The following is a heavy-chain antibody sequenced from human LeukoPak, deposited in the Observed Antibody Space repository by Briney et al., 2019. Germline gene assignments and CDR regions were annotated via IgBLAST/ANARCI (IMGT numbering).Heavy chain of an antibody. CDR2: ITGNGATT. CDR3: VRDLVDPADY. J-gene: IGHJ4*02. V-gene: IGHV3-23*01. CDR1: GFSFSNYG. D-gene: IGHD2-8*02. Sequence: GGSLRLSCAASGFSFSNYGMNWVRQAPGKGLEWVSGITGNGATTYYADSVKGRFTISRDNSRNTVYLQMNSLRAEDTAVFYCVRDLVDPADYWGQGTLVTVSS.